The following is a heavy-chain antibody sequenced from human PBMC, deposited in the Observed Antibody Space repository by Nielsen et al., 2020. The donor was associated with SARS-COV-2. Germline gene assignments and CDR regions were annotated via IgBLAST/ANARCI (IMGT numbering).Heavy chain of an antibody. CDR3: TSEMAT. Sequence: GESLTISCAASGFTFSSYGMHWVRQAPGKGLEWVALISNDESKIYYSDSVKGRFTISRDNSNKSLYLQMNSLRPEDTAVYYCTSEMATWGQGTPVTVSS. CDR1: GFTFSSYG. V-gene: IGHV3-30*03. D-gene: IGHD5-24*01. J-gene: IGHJ4*02. CDR2: ISNDESKI.